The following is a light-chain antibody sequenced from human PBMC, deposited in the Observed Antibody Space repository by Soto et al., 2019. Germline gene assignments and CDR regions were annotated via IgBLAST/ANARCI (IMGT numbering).Light chain of an antibody. CDR3: QQYNTYSWT. J-gene: IGKJ1*01. CDR1: QSISSW. CDR2: DAS. V-gene: IGKV1-5*01. Sequence: DIQMTQSPSTLSAFVGDRVTITCLASQSISSWLAWYQQIPGKAPKLLIYDASSLESGVPSRFSGSGSGTEFTLTISSLQPDDFATYYCQQYNTYSWTFGQGTKVEIK.